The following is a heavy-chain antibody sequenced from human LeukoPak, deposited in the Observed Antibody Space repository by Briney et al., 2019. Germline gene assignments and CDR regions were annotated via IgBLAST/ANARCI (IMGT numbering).Heavy chain of an antibody. D-gene: IGHD3-9*01. CDR2: IRYDGSDK. J-gene: IGHJ6*03. CDR3: AKCSNYDILTGYNILPYYYYYYMDV. V-gene: IGHV3-30*02. Sequence: PGGSLRLSCAASGFTFSSYGMHWVRQAPGKGLEWVAFIRYDGSDKYYADSVKGRFTISRDNSKNTLYLQMNSLRAEDTAVYYCAKCSNYDILTGYNILPYYYYYYMDVWGKGTTVTISS. CDR1: GFTFSSYG.